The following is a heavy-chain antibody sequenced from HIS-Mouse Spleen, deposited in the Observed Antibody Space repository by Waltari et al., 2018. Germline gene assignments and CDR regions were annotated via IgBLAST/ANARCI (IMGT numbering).Heavy chain of an antibody. CDR3: AGTRGYWYFDL. V-gene: IGHV4-39*01. CDR1: GGSISSSSYY. J-gene: IGHJ2*01. CDR2: IYYSGGT. D-gene: IGHD3-10*01. Sequence: QLQLQESGPGLVKPSETLSLTCTVSGGSISSSSYYWGWIRQPPGKGLEWIGSIYYSGGTYYNPALKSRVTISVATSKNQFSLKLSSVTAADTAVYYCAGTRGYWYFDLWGRGTLVTVSS.